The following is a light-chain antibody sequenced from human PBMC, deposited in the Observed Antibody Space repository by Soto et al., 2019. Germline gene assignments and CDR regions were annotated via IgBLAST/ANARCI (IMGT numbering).Light chain of an antibody. CDR1: QSVFTR. V-gene: IGKV1-5*03. Sequence: DIQMTQSPSALSASVGDRVTITCRASQSVFTRLAWYQQKPGKPPKLLIYRASTLQTGVPSRFSGSGSGTEFTLTISSLQPDDFAASYCQQYNSYIYSFGQGTKVEIK. J-gene: IGKJ2*03. CDR3: QQYNSYIYS. CDR2: RAS.